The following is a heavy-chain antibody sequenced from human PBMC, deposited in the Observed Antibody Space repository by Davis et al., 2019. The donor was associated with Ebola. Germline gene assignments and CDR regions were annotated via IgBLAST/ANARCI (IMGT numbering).Heavy chain of an antibody. CDR3: AKSGLSFGVVKYHYGMDV. Sequence: GGSLRLSCAASGFTFGFYAMSWVRQAPGKGLECVSAITGSGGTTYYADSVRGRFTISRDNSKNTVHLQMNSLRAEDTAVYYCAKSGLSFGVVKYHYGMDVWGKGTTVTVSS. CDR1: GFTFGFYA. J-gene: IGHJ6*04. V-gene: IGHV3-23*01. D-gene: IGHD3-3*01. CDR2: ITGSGGTT.